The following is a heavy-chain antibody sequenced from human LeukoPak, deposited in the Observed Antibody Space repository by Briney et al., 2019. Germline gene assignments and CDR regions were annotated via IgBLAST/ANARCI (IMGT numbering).Heavy chain of an antibody. CDR1: GDSISSGDYY. J-gene: IGHJ3*02. CDR3: ARGAMVRGVIIGTDAFDI. V-gene: IGHV4-61*02. CDR2: ISSSGST. Sequence: SETLSLTCSVSGDSISSGDYYWSWIRQPAGKGLEWIGRISSSGSTNYNPSLKSRVTISVDTSKNQFSLKLSSVTAADTAVYYCARGAMVRGVIIGTDAFDIWGQGTMVTVSS. D-gene: IGHD3-10*01.